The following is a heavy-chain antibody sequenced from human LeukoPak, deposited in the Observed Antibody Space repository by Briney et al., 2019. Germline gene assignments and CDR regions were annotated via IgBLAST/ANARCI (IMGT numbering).Heavy chain of an antibody. CDR1: GFTFSSYS. V-gene: IGHV3-21*01. CDR3: ARDLDGSGSPDAFDI. Sequence: GGSLRLSCAASGFTFSSYSMNWVRQAPGKGLEWVSSISSSSSYIYYADSVKGRFTISRSNAKNSLSLQMNSLRAEDTAVYYCARDLDGSGSPDAFDIWGQGTMVTVSS. CDR2: ISSSSSYI. J-gene: IGHJ3*02. D-gene: IGHD3-10*01.